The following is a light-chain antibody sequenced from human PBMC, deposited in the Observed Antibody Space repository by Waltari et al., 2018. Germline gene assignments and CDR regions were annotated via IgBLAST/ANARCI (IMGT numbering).Light chain of an antibody. CDR1: QSISSW. CDR2: KAS. J-gene: IGKJ1*01. V-gene: IGKV1-5*03. CDR3: QQYNSYT. Sequence: DIQMTQSPYTLSASVGDRVTITCRASQSISSWLAWYQQKPGKAPKLLIYKASSLESGVPSRFSGSGSGTEFTLTISSLQPDDFATYYCQQYNSYTFGQGTKVEIK.